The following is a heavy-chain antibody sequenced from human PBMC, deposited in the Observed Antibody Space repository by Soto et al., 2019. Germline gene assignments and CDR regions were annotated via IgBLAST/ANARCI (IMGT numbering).Heavy chain of an antibody. CDR2: ISGNNGAT. D-gene: IGHD2-2*01. J-gene: IGHJ5*01. V-gene: IGHV1-18*04. CDR3: ARDLKYVRINGNWFDS. CDR1: GYTFANYG. Sequence: QVQLMQSGTEVKKPGASVKVSCKASGYTFANYGISWVRQAPGQGLEWMGWISGNNGATNYAPKIQGRVTMNIDTSTDTAYMDLTSLRSDDTAVYFCARDLKYVRINGNWFDSWGQGTLVTVSS.